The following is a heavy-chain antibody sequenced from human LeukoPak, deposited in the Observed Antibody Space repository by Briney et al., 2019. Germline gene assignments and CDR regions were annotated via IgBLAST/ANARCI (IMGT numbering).Heavy chain of an antibody. D-gene: IGHD4-11*01. CDR1: GFTFSSYA. CDR2: ISYDGSNK. Sequence: GGSLRLSCAASGFTFSSYAMHWVRQAPGKGLEWVAVISYDGSNKYYADSVKGRFTISRDNSKKTLYLQMNSLRAEDTAVYYCARGSPNDYINYFYYYYMDVWGKGTTVTVSS. CDR3: ARGSPNDYINYFYYYYMDV. V-gene: IGHV3-30-3*01. J-gene: IGHJ6*03.